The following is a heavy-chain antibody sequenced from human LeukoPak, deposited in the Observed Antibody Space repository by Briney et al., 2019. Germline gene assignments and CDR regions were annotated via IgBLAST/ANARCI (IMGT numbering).Heavy chain of an antibody. D-gene: IGHD3-22*01. V-gene: IGHV5-51*01. CDR3: AGPIYYDNSAAHF. CDR1: GYSFTSYW. Sequence: GESLKISCKGSGYSFTSYWIGWVRQMPGKGLEWMGIIYPGDSDTRYSPSFQGQVTISADKSISTAYLQWSSLKASDTAMYYCAGPIYYDNSAAHFWGQGTLVTVSS. J-gene: IGHJ4*02. CDR2: IYPGDSDT.